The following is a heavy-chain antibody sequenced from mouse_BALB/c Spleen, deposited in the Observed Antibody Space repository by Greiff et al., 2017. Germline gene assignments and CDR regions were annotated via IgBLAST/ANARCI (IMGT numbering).Heavy chain of an antibody. CDR1: GFTFSSYT. CDR3: AKGVFAY. CDR2: ISNGGGST. J-gene: IGHJ3*01. Sequence: EVKLMESGGGLVQPGGSLKLSCEASGFTFSSYTMSWVRQTPEKRLEWVAYISNGGGSTYYPDTVKGRFTISRDNAKNTLYLQMSSLKSEDTAMYYCAKGVFAYWGQGTLVTVSA. V-gene: IGHV5-12-2*01.